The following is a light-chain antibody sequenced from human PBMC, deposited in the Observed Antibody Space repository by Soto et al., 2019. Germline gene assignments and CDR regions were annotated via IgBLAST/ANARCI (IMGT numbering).Light chain of an antibody. CDR3: SSYTDSNTFVV. V-gene: IGLV2-14*01. CDR2: EVS. Sequence: QSALTQPAAVSGSPGQSITISCTGTSSDIGGYNYVSWYQQHPDKAPKLIIYEVSNRPSGVSNRFSGSKSGNTASLTISGLQAEDEADYYCSSYTDSNTFVVFGGGTKVTVL. CDR1: SSDIGGYNY. J-gene: IGLJ2*01.